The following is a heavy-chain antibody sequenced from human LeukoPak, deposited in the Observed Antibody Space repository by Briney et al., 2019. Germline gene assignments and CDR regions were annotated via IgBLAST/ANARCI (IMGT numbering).Heavy chain of an antibody. Sequence: GGSLRLSCAASGFTVSSNYMSWVRQAPGKGLEWVSDIYSGGSTYYADSVKGRFTISRDNSKNTLYLQMNSLRAEDTAVYYCARDPGYSYGYDYWGQGTLVTVSS. CDR1: GFTVSSNY. V-gene: IGHV3-53*01. J-gene: IGHJ4*02. D-gene: IGHD5-18*01. CDR3: ARDPGYSYGYDY. CDR2: IYSGGST.